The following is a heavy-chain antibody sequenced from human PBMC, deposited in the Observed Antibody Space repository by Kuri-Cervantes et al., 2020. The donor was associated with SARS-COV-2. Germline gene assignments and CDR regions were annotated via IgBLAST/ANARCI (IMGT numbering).Heavy chain of an antibody. D-gene: IGHD1-7*01. V-gene: IGHV4-30-4*08. J-gene: IGHJ6*03. Sequence: LRLSCTVSGGSISSGDYYWSWIRQPPGKGLEWTGYIYYSGSTYYNPSLKSRVTISVDTSKNQFSLKLSSVTAADTAVYYCARTLASITGTYMDVWGKGTTVTVSS. CDR2: IYYSGST. CDR1: GGSISSGDYY. CDR3: ARTLASITGTYMDV.